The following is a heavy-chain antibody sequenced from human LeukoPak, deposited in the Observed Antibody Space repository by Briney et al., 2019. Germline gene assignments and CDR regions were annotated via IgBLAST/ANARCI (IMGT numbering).Heavy chain of an antibody. CDR2: ISYSGGT. CDR3: ARDQEQRGYSYGDAFDI. CDR1: SGSIRSYY. J-gene: IGHJ3*02. D-gene: IGHD5-18*01. Sequence: KTSEALSLTSTVSSGSIRSYYWSWIRQPPGKGLEWIGYISYSGGTNYNPSLKSRVTISLDTTKNQFSLKMSSVTAADTAVYYCARDQEQRGYSYGDAFDIWGQGTMVTVSS. V-gene: IGHV4-59*01.